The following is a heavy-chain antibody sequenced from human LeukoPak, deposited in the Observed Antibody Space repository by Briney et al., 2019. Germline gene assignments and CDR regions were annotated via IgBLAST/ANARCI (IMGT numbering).Heavy chain of an antibody. CDR2: IYYSGST. D-gene: IGHD5-24*01. V-gene: IGHV4-61*08. CDR1: GGSISSGGYS. Sequence: SETLSLTCAVSGGSISSGGYSWSWIRQPPGKGLEWIGYIYYSGSTNYNPSLKSRVTISVDTSKNQFSLKLSSVTAADTAVYYCARVDGYNYLYWYFDLWGRGTLVTVSS. CDR3: ARVDGYNYLYWYFDL. J-gene: IGHJ2*01.